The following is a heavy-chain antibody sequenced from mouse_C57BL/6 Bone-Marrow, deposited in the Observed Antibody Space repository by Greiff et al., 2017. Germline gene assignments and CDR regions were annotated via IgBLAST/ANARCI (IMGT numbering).Heavy chain of an antibody. J-gene: IGHJ4*01. CDR3: ARGYDYDYAMDY. Sequence: VQLKESGPELVKPGASVKISCKASGYSFTDYNMNWVKQSNGKSLEWIGVIHPNYGTTSYNQKFKGKATLTVDQSSSTAYMQLNSLTSEDSAVYYWARGYDYDYAMDYWGQGTSVTVSS. CDR1: GYSFTDYN. CDR2: IHPNYGTT. V-gene: IGHV1-39*01. D-gene: IGHD2-4*01.